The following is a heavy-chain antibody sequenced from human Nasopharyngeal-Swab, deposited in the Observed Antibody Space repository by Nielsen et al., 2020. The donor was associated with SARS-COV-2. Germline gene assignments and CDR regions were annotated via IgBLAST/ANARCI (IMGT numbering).Heavy chain of an antibody. CDR1: GFTFSSYA. V-gene: IGHV3-23*01. CDR3: AKSGGSSWSYGMNV. CDR2: ISGSGGST. D-gene: IGHD6-13*01. J-gene: IGHJ6*02. Sequence: GESLKISCAASGFTFSSYAMGWVRQAPGKGLEWVSAISGSGGSTYYADSVKGRFTISRDNSKNTLYLQMNSLRAEDTAVYYCAKSGGSSWSYGMNVWGQGTRSPSP.